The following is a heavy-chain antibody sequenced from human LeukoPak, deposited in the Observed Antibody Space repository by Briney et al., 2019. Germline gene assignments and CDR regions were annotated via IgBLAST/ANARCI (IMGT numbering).Heavy chain of an antibody. CDR3: ARSITMIVVVITRLDY. J-gene: IGHJ4*02. Sequence: GGSLRLSCAASGFTFSSYAMHWVRQAPGKGLEWVAVISYDGSNKYHADSVKGRFTISRDNSKNTLYLQMNSLRAEDTAVYYCARSITMIVVVITRLDYWGQGTLVTVSS. D-gene: IGHD3-22*01. V-gene: IGHV3-30-3*01. CDR2: ISYDGSNK. CDR1: GFTFSSYA.